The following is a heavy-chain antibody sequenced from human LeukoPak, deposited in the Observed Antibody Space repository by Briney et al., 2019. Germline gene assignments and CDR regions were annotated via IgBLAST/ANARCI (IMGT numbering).Heavy chain of an antibody. CDR3: ATIDRLYSNRLEYYFDY. J-gene: IGHJ4*02. V-gene: IGHV3-48*01. CDR2: ISTRSSSM. CDR1: GFIFSRYF. D-gene: IGHD3-3*01. Sequence: GGSLRLSCAASGFIFSRYFMNWVRQAPGKGLEWVSYISTRSSSMYYADSVKGRFTISRDNAKNSLYLQMNSLRAEDTAVYYCATIDRLYSNRLEYYFDYWGQGTLVTVSS.